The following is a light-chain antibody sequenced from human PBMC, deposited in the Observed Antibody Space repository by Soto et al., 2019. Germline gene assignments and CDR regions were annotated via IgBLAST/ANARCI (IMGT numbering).Light chain of an antibody. CDR2: GAP. CDR1: QSISSK. J-gene: IGKJ5*01. V-gene: IGKV3D-15*01. CDR3: QQYSIWPPIT. Sequence: EIKMAQSPDTLSVSPGERATLSCRASQSISSKLAWYQQRPGQAPRLLIYGAPSRATGIPDRFSGSGSGTEFTLTISSLQSEDFAVYYCQQYSIWPPITFGQGTRLEIK.